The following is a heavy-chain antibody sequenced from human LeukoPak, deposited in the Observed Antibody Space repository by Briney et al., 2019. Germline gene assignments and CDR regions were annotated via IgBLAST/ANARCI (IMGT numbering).Heavy chain of an antibody. Sequence: ASVKVSCKASGYTFTSYGISWVRQAPGQGLEWMGWINPNSGGTNYAQKFQGRVTMTRDTSISTAYMELSRLRSDDTAVYYCARDSGPYVWGSYRYMVYWGQGTLVTVSS. J-gene: IGHJ4*02. CDR2: INPNSGGT. V-gene: IGHV1-2*02. CDR3: ARDSGPYVWGSYRYMVY. D-gene: IGHD3-16*02. CDR1: GYTFTSYG.